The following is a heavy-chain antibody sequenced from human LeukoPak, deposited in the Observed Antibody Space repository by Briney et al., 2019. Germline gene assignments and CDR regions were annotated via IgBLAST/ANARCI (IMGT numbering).Heavy chain of an antibody. D-gene: IGHD3-10*01. CDR3: ARSGSGSGSYNNSAYYYYGMDV. CDR2: MYYSGST. CDR1: GGSISGYY. Sequence: SETLSLICTVSGGSISGYYWSWIRQPPGKGLEWIGYMYYSGSTDYNPSLKSRVTISVDMSQNQFSLKLSSVTAADTAVYYCARSGSGSGSYNNSAYYYYGMDVWGQGTTVTVSS. V-gene: IGHV4-59*01. J-gene: IGHJ6*02.